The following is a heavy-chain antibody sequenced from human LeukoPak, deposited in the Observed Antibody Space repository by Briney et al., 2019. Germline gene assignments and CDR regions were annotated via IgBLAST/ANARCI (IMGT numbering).Heavy chain of an antibody. D-gene: IGHD1-26*01. V-gene: IGHV3-33*01. J-gene: IGHJ6*03. CDR2: IWYDGSNR. CDR1: GFTFSSYG. Sequence: GGSLRLSCAASGFTFSSYGMHWVRQAPGKGLEWVAVIWYDGSNRYYADSVKGRFTISRDNSKDTLYPQMNSLRAEDTAVYNCARGGIVSRYYMDVWGKGTTVTVSS. CDR3: ARGGIVSRYYMDV.